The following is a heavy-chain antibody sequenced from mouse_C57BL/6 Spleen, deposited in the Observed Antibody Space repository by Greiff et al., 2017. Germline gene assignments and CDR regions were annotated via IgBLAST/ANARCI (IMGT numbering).Heavy chain of an antibody. CDR3: ARHEAGTSWYFDV. J-gene: IGHJ1*03. CDR2: ISGGGGNT. D-gene: IGHD4-1*01. Sequence: EVHLVESGGGLVKPGGSLKLSCAASGFTFSSYTMSWVRQTPEKRLEWVATISGGGGNTYYPDSVKGRFTISRDNAKNTLYLQMSSLRSEDTALYYCARHEAGTSWYFDVWGTGTTVTVSS. CDR1: GFTFSSYT. V-gene: IGHV5-9*01.